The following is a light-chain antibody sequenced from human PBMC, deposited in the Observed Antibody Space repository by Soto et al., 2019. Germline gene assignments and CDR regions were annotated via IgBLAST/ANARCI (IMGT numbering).Light chain of an antibody. V-gene: IGKV3-20*01. J-gene: IGKJ4*01. CDR1: QSVSSSY. Sequence: EIVLTQSPGTLSLSPGERATLSCRASQSVSSSYLAWYQQKPGQAPRLLIYGASSRAPGIPDRFSGSGSGTDFPLTISRLEPEDFAVYYCQQYGRSPAFGGGTKVEIK. CDR3: QQYGRSPA. CDR2: GAS.